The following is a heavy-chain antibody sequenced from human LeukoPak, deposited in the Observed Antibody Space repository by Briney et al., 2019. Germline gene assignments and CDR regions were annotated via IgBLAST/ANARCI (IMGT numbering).Heavy chain of an antibody. CDR3: ATRVVPAAYGY. CDR2: INHSGST. V-gene: IGHV4-34*01. Sequence: SETLSLTCAVYGGPFSGYYWSWIRQPPGKGLEWIGEINHSGSTNYNPSLKSRVTISVDTSKNQFSLKLSSVTAADTAVYYCATRVVPAAYGYWGQGTLVTVSS. D-gene: IGHD2-2*01. CDR1: GGPFSGYY. J-gene: IGHJ4*02.